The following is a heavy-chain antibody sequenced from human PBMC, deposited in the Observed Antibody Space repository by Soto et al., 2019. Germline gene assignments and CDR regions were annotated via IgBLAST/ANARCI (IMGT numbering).Heavy chain of an antibody. CDR1: GYTFTGYY. Sequence: ASVKVSCKASGYTFTGYYMHWVRQAPGQGLEWMGWINPNSGGTNYAQKFQGWVTMTRDTSISTAYMERSRLRSDDTAVYYCARGSMDRRGITPYRMDVGGQGATVAVSS. D-gene: IGHD3-10*01. J-gene: IGHJ6*02. V-gene: IGHV1-2*04. CDR3: ARGSMDRRGITPYRMDV. CDR2: INPNSGGT.